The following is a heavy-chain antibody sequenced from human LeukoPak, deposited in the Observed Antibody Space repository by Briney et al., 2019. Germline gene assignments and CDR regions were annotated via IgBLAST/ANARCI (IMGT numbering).Heavy chain of an antibody. V-gene: IGHV5-51*01. Sequence: GESLKISCQGSGSTFAIYWIGWVRQLPGKGLEWMGIIYPGDSDTRYSPSFQGQVTISADKSISTAYLQWSSLKASDTAMYYCARLSEGWLSYWGQGTLVTVSS. CDR3: ARLSEGWLSY. J-gene: IGHJ4*02. D-gene: IGHD5-12*01. CDR2: IYPGDSDT. CDR1: GSTFAIYW.